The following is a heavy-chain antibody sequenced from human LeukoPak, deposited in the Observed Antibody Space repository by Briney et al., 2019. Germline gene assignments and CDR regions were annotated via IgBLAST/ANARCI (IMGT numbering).Heavy chain of an antibody. CDR2: IIPIFGTA. CDR3: ARGGYCSSTSCLTYFDY. V-gene: IGHV1-69*06. Sequence: GASVKVSCKASGGTFSSYAISWVRQAPGQGLEWMRGIIPIFGTANYAQKFQGRVTITADKSTSTAYMELSSLRSEDTAVYYCARGGYCSSTSCLTYFDYWGQGTLVTVSS. CDR1: GGTFSSYA. D-gene: IGHD2-2*01. J-gene: IGHJ4*02.